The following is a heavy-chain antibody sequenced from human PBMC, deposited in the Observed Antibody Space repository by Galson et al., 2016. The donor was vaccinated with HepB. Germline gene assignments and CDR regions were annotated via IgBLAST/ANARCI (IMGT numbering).Heavy chain of an antibody. CDR2: INPSDGST. CDR3: ARGGKAHYYGSGSYRPYYYYCGMDV. D-gene: IGHD3-10*01. J-gene: IGHJ6*02. CDR1: GYTFTSYY. V-gene: IGHV1-46*01. Sequence: SVKVSCKASGYTFTSYYMHWVRQAPGQGLEWMGIINPSDGSTSYAQKFQGRVTMTRDTSTSTVYMELSSLRSEDTAVYYCARGGKAHYYGSGSYRPYYYYCGMDVWGQGTTVTVSS.